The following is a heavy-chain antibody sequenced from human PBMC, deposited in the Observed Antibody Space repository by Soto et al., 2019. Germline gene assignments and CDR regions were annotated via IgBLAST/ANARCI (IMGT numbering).Heavy chain of an antibody. J-gene: IGHJ6*02. V-gene: IGHV3-23*01. CDR2: ISGSGGTT. CDR1: GFTFENYA. Sequence: GGSLRLSCVASGFTFENYAMSWVRQAPGKGLEWVSAISGSGGTTYYSDSVKGRFTISRDNSKNTVYLQMNDLRVEDAAEYFCAKDSWAIFGVPAGEYYAMDVWGQGTTVTSP. CDR3: AKDSWAIFGVPAGEYYAMDV. D-gene: IGHD3-3*01.